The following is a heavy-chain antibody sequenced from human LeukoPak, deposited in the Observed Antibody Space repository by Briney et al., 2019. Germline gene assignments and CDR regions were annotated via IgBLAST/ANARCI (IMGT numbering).Heavy chain of an antibody. CDR3: AKDLQDSSGWYLFDYYYYYGMDV. J-gene: IGHJ6*02. V-gene: IGHV3-30*18. CDR1: GFTFSSYG. Sequence: GGSLRLSCAASGFTFSSYGMHWVRQAPGKGLEWVAVISYDGSNKYYADSVKGRFTISRDNSENTLYLQMNSLRAEDTAVYYCAKDLQDSSGWYLFDYYYYYGMDVWGQGTTVTVSS. CDR2: ISYDGSNK. D-gene: IGHD6-19*01.